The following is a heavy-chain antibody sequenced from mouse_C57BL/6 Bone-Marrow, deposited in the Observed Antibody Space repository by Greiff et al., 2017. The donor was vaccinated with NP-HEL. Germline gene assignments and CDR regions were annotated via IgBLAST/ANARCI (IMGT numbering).Heavy chain of an antibody. CDR3: ARLRVDY. J-gene: IGHJ2*01. D-gene: IGHD1-1*01. V-gene: IGHV5-4*01. CDR2: ISDGGSYT. Sequence: EVQGVESGGGLVKPGGSLKLSCAASGFTFSSYAMSWVRQTPEKRLEWVATISDGGSYTYYPDNVKGRFTISRDNAKNNLYLQMSHLKSEDTAMYYCARLRVDYWGQGTTLTVSS. CDR1: GFTFSSYA.